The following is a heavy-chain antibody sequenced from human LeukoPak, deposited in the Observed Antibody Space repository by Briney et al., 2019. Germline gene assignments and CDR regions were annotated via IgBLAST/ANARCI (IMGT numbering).Heavy chain of an antibody. CDR2: ISSSSSYI. CDR1: GFTFSSYS. CDR3: ARSSSWYQGSYYYYGMDV. J-gene: IGHJ6*02. Sequence: GGSLRLSCAASGFTFSSYSMNWVRQAPGKGLEWVSSISSSSSYIYYADSVKGRFTISSDNAKNSLYLQMNSLRAEDTAVYYCARSSSWYQGSYYYYGMDVWGQGTTVTVSS. V-gene: IGHV3-21*01. D-gene: IGHD6-13*01.